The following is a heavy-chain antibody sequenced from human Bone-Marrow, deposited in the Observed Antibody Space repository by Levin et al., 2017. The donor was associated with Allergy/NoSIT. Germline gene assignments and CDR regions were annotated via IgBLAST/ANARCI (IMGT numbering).Heavy chain of an antibody. D-gene: IGHD1-20*01. Sequence: SCAASGLTLSSYAMSWVRQAPGKGLEWVSAISAAGTTYYADSVKGRFTISRDKSKNTLYLQMNSLRAEDTALYYCARQNSDITPKVYYYMDVWGTGTTVAVS. J-gene: IGHJ6*03. V-gene: IGHV3-23*01. CDR3: ARQNSDITPKVYYYMDV. CDR1: GLTLSSYA. CDR2: ISAAGTT.